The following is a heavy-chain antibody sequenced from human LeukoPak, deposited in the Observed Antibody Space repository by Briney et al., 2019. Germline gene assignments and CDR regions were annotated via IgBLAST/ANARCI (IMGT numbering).Heavy chain of an antibody. CDR1: GFTFSNAW. Sequence: GGSLRLSCAASGFTFSNAWMGWVRQAPGKGLEWVGRIKSKTDGGTTDYAAPVKGRFTISRDDSKNTLYLQMNSLKTEDTAVYYCTTSGYYDSSGYTYYFDYWGQGTLVTVSS. CDR3: TTSGYYDSSGYTYYFDY. J-gene: IGHJ4*02. D-gene: IGHD3-22*01. V-gene: IGHV3-15*01. CDR2: IKSKTDGGTT.